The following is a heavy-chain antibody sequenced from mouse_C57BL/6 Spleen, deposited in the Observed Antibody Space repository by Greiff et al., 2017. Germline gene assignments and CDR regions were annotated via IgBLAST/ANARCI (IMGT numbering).Heavy chain of an antibody. CDR3: ARRNYGSSYYYAMDY. J-gene: IGHJ4*01. CDR1: GYTFTDYY. CDR2: INPYNGGT. Sequence: EVQLQQSGPVLVKPGASVKMSCKASGYTFTDYYMNWVKQSHGKSLEWIGVINPYNGGTSYNQKLKGKATFTVYKSSSTAYMELNSLTSEYSAFYYCARRNYGSSYYYAMDYWGQGTSVTVSS. D-gene: IGHD1-1*01. V-gene: IGHV1-19*01.